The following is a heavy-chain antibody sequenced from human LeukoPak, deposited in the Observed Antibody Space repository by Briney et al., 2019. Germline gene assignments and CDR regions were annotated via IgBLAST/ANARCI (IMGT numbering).Heavy chain of an antibody. CDR3: VRPSIDDYGDCGY. V-gene: IGHV3-21*01. CDR1: GFTFTFYS. Sequence: GGSLRLSCAASGFTFTFYSMNWVRQAPGKGLEWISSISSLGRSYKYYADSVKGRFTISRDDAKNSLYLQMNSLRADDTAVYYCVRPSIDDYGDCGYWGQGTLVTASS. CDR2: ISSLGRSYK. D-gene: IGHD4-17*01. J-gene: IGHJ4*02.